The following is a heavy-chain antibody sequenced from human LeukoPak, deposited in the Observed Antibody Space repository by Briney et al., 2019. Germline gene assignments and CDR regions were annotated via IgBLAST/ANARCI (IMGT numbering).Heavy chain of an antibody. CDR3: AMPQGSLTGYYKAYFDY. Sequence: VASVKVSCKASGYTFTSYGISWVRQAPGQGLEWMGRIIPILGIANYAQKFQGRVTITADKSTSTAYMELSSLRSEDTAVYYCAMPQGSLTGYYKAYFDYWGQGTLVTVSS. J-gene: IGHJ4*02. V-gene: IGHV1-69*04. D-gene: IGHD3-9*01. CDR1: GYTFTSYG. CDR2: IIPILGIA.